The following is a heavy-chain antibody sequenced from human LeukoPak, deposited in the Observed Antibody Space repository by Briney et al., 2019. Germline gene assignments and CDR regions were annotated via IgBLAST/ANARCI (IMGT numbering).Heavy chain of an antibody. J-gene: IGHJ4*02. CDR3: ARRGDGGRSFDY. CDR1: GFTFAHAW. Sequence: GGSLRLSCAASGFTFAHAWMNWVRQPPGKGLEWVGRIKSKTDGGTTDYAAPVKGRFTISRDDSKNTLYLQMNSLTTEDTAVYYCARRGDGGRSFDYWGQGTLVTVSS. CDR2: IKSKTDGGTT. D-gene: IGHD4-23*01. V-gene: IGHV3-15*07.